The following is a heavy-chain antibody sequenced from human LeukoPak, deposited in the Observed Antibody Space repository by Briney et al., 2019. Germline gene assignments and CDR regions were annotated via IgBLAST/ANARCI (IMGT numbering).Heavy chain of an antibody. CDR3: ARAPLPSRYCSSTSCYTAINY. J-gene: IGHJ4*02. CDR2: IDTSGST. V-gene: IGHV4-4*07. Sequence: SETLSLTCTVSGGSISSYYWSWIRQPAGKGLEWIGRIDTSGSTNYNPSLKSRVTMSIDTSKNQFSLKLSSVTAADTAVYYCARAPLPSRYCSSTSCYTAINYWGQGTLVTVSS. D-gene: IGHD2-2*02. CDR1: GGSISSYY.